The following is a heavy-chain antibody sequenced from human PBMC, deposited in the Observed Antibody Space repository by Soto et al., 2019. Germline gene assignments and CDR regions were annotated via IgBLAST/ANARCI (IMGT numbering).Heavy chain of an antibody. CDR3: ARGLNKAALSFEY. CDR2: ISASGGNT. CDR1: GFTFSSYA. D-gene: IGHD6-25*01. Sequence: GGSLRLSCAASGFTFSSYAINWVRQAPGKGLEWVSAISASGGNTYYADSVQGRFTISRDNAKNSLYLQMNSLRAEDTALYYCARGLNKAALSFEYWGQGTLVTVSS. J-gene: IGHJ4*01. V-gene: IGHV3-23*01.